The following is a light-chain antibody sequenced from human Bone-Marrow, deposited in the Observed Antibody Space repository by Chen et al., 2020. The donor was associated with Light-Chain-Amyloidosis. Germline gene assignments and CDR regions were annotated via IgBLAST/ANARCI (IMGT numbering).Light chain of an antibody. CDR2: RDT. V-gene: IGLV3-25*03. CDR1: DLPTKY. CDR3: QSADSSGTYEVI. J-gene: IGLJ2*01. Sequence: SYELTQPPSVSVSQGQPARVTCSGDDLPTKYAYWYQQKPGQAPVLVIHRDTDRPSGISERFSGSSSGTTATLTISGVQAEDEADYHCQSADSSGTYEVIFGGGTKLTVL.